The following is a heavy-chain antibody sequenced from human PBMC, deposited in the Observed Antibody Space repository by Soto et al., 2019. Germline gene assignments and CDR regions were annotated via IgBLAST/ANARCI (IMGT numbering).Heavy chain of an antibody. Sequence: QVQLVQSGAGVKRPGASVKVSCKASGYSFTSYGISWVRQAPGQGLEWMGWISGYNGHPTYAQKVQDRVTITTDTSTSTAYMELRSLRSDDTAVYYCARRVYDDLYYMDVWGKGTTVTVSS. D-gene: IGHD3-3*01. J-gene: IGHJ6*03. CDR1: GYSFTSYG. CDR2: ISGYNGHP. V-gene: IGHV1-18*01. CDR3: ARRVYDDLYYMDV.